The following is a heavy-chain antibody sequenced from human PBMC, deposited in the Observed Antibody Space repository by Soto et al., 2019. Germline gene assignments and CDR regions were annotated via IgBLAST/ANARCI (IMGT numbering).Heavy chain of an antibody. V-gene: IGHV3-33*08. CDR2: IWYDGSNK. D-gene: IGHD2-15*01. CDR3: ARDGYCSGGSCYSVKVFDY. CDR1: GVSVWNYA. J-gene: IGHJ4*02. Sequence: WWSTRLSCVASGVSVWNYALSWVRQAPGKGLEWVAVIWYDGSNKYYADSVKGRFTISRDNSKNTLYLQMNSLRAEDTAVYYCARDGYCSGGSCYSVKVFDYWGQGTLVTVSS.